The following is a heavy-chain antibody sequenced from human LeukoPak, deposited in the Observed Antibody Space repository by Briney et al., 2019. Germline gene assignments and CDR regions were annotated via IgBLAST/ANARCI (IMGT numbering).Heavy chain of an antibody. V-gene: IGHV1-8*01. J-gene: IGHJ3*01. D-gene: IGHD3-22*01. Sequence: ASVKVSCKASGYTFTSYDINWVRQATGQGLEWMGWMNPNSGNTGYAQKFQGRVTMTRNTSITTTYMELSSLRSEDTAVYYCAVYYFNSSGYVPFRGQGTMVTVSS. CDR3: AVYYFNSSGYVPF. CDR2: MNPNSGNT. CDR1: GYTFTSYD.